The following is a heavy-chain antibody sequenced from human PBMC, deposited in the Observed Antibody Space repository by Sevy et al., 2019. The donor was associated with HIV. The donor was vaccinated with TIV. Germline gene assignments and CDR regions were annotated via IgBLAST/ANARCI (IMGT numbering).Heavy chain of an antibody. Sequence: GGSLRLSCAASGFTFISYAMSWVRQAPGKGLEWVSSISAGGGSTYYADSVKGRLTISRDNAKNSLYLQMNSLRAEDTAVYYFARDGGCSSTCCLLYFDGWGEGSLVTVSS. CDR2: ISAGGGST. J-gene: IGHJ4*02. D-gene: IGHD2-2*01. CDR1: GFTFISYA. V-gene: IGHV3-23*01. CDR3: ARDGGCSSTCCLLYFDG.